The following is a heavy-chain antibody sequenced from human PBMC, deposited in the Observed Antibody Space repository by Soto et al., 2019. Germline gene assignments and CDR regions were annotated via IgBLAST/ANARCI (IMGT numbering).Heavy chain of an antibody. D-gene: IGHD2-15*01. CDR3: AKEGDPVVVAAPFYYFDY. CDR2: ISGSGGST. CDR1: GFTFSSYA. V-gene: IGHV3-23*01. Sequence: EVQLLESGGGLVQPGGSLRLSCAASGFTFSSYAMSWVRQAPGKGLEWVSAISGSGGSTYYADSVKGRFTISRDNSKNTLYLQMNSLRAEDTAVYYCAKEGDPVVVAAPFYYFDYWGQGTLVTVSS. J-gene: IGHJ4*02.